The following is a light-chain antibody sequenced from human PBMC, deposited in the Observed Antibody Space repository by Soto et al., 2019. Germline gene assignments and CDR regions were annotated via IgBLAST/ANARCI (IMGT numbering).Light chain of an antibody. J-gene: IGKJ5*01. V-gene: IGKV3-20*01. CDR3: QQANSFPLT. CDR1: QSVSNNY. Sequence: EIVLTQSPGTLSLSPGARATRSCRASQSVSNNYLAWYQQKPGQPPRLLIYGASNRATGIPDRFSGSGSGTDFTLTFSRLQPEDFETYYCQQANSFPLTFGQGTRLEI. CDR2: GAS.